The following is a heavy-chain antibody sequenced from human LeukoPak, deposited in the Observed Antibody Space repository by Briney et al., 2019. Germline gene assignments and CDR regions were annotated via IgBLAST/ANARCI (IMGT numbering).Heavy chain of an antibody. CDR1: GGSISSSSYY. CDR2: IYYSGST. Sequence: SETLSPTCTVSGGSISSSSYYWGWIRQPPGKGLEWIGSIYYSGSTYYNPSLKSRVTISVDTSKNQFSLKLSSVTAADTAMYYCARRRYFRINQGGEEWYFDYWGQGTLVTVSS. CDR3: ARRRYFRINQGGEEWYFDY. V-gene: IGHV4-39*01. D-gene: IGHD3-9*01. J-gene: IGHJ4*02.